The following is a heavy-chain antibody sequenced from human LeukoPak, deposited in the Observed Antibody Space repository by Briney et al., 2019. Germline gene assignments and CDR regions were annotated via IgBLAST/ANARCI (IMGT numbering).Heavy chain of an antibody. CDR3: AKDNAYCSGGSCYSDFGY. J-gene: IGHJ4*02. CDR2: IRYDGSNK. V-gene: IGHV3-30*02. CDR1: GFTFSSYG. D-gene: IGHD2-15*01. Sequence: PGGSLRLSCAASGFTFSSYGMHWVRQAPGKGLERVAFIRYDGSNKYYADSVKGRFTTSRDNSKNTLYLQMNSLRAEDTAVYYCAKDNAYCSGGSCYSDFGYWGQGTLVTVSS.